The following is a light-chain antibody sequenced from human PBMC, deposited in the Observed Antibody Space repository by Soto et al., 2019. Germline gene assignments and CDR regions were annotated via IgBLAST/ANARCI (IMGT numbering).Light chain of an antibody. V-gene: IGKV4-1*01. CDR2: WAS. CDR3: QQYHTGPIT. Sequence: DFVMTQFPDSLAVSVGETATISCKSSQSVLSKNRNYLGWFQQKPGQPPRLLISWASDRESGVPDRFRGSRSETDFTLTISNLQAEDVAVYYCQQYHTGPITFGQGTRL. CDR1: QSVLSKNRNY. J-gene: IGKJ5*01.